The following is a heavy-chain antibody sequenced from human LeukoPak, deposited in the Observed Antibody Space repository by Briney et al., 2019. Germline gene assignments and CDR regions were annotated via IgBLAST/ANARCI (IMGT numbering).Heavy chain of an antibody. J-gene: IGHJ4*02. CDR2: IKQDGSEK. D-gene: IGHD2-15*01. V-gene: IGHV3-7*01. CDR1: GFTFSSYW. CDR3: ARAPRYCSGGSCRS. Sequence: AGSLRLSCAASGFTFSSYWMSWVRQAPGKGLEWVANIKQDGSEKYYVDSVKGRFTISRDNAKNSLYLQMNSLRAEDTAVYYCARAPRYCSGGSCRSWGQGTLVTVSS.